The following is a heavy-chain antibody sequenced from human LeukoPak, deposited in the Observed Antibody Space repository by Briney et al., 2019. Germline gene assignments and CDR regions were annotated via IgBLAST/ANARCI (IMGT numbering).Heavy chain of an antibody. Sequence: ASVKVSCKASGYTFTSYDINWVRQATGQGLEWMGWMNPNSGNTGYAQKFQGRVTMTRNTSISTAYMELSSLRSEDTAVYYCARFVVWGMAYLDWGQGTLVTVSS. J-gene: IGHJ4*02. V-gene: IGHV1-8*01. CDR2: MNPNSGNT. D-gene: IGHD2-8*01. CDR1: GYTFTSYD. CDR3: ARFVVWGMAYLD.